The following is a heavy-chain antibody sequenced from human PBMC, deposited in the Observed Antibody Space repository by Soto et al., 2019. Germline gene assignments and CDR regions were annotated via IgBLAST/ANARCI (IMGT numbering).Heavy chain of an antibody. CDR3: ARDPYCFNDVCFLGNWFDP. V-gene: IGHV1-18*01. CDR1: GYNFISYG. Sequence: AAVKACCKASGYNFISYGIGWVRQAPGQGLEWMGWINPYNGNTNYAQKVQGRVTMTTDTSTSTAYMELRSLRSDDTAVYYCARDPYCFNDVCFLGNWFDPCGQRSLVTVSS. D-gene: IGHD2-8*01. J-gene: IGHJ5*02. CDR2: INPYNGNT.